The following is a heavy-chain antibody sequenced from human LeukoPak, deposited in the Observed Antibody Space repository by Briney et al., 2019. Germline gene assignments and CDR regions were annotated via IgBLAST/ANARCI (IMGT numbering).Heavy chain of an antibody. CDR2: ISSSSSYI. D-gene: IGHD3-10*01. J-gene: IGHJ4*02. Sequence: GGSLRLSCAASGFTFSSYAMSWVRQAPGKGLEWVSSISSSSSYIYYADSVKGRFTISRDNAKNSLYLQMNSLRAEDTAVYYCARGIGVFDYWGQGTLVTVSS. CDR1: GFTFSSYA. V-gene: IGHV3-21*01. CDR3: ARGIGVFDY.